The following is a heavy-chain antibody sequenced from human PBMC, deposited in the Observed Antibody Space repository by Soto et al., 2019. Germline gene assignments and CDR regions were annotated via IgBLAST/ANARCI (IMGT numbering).Heavy chain of an antibody. V-gene: IGHV3-23*01. CDR1: GFTFSNYA. Sequence: GGSLRLSCAASGFTFSNYAMNWVRQAPGKGLEWVSGFGVGGNYIYYADSVKGRFTISRDNSKNTLYLQMNSLRAEDTAVYYCAKVMGIRKWLCDWFDHWGQGTLVTVSS. CDR2: FGVGGNYI. CDR3: AKVMGIRKWLCDWFDH. J-gene: IGHJ5*02. D-gene: IGHD3-22*01.